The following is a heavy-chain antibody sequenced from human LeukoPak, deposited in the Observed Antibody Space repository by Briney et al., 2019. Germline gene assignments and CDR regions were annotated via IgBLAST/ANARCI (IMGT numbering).Heavy chain of an antibody. Sequence: GGSLRLSCAASGFTFSSYGMHWVRQAPGKGLEWVAVIWYDGSNKYYADSVKGRFTISRDNSKNTLYRQMNSLRAEDAAVYYCAKGVAISTYLLYAFDIWGQGTMVTVSS. J-gene: IGHJ3*02. CDR3: AKGVAISTYLLYAFDI. CDR2: IWYDGSNK. V-gene: IGHV3-33*06. CDR1: GFTFSSYG. D-gene: IGHD2/OR15-2a*01.